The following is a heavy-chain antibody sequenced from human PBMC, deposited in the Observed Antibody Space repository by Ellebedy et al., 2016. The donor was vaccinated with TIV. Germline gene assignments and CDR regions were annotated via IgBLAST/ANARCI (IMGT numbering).Heavy chain of an antibody. D-gene: IGHD4-17*01. CDR2: IYYSGST. CDR1: GGSISSYY. V-gene: IGHV4-59*08. CDR3: ARQKGEYGDYTWFDP. J-gene: IGHJ5*02. Sequence: SETLSLTCTVSGGSISSYYWSWIRQPPGKGLEWIGYIYYSGSTNYNPSLKSRVSTLVDTSKNQFSLKLSSVTAADTAVYYCARQKGEYGDYTWFDPWGQGTLVTVSS.